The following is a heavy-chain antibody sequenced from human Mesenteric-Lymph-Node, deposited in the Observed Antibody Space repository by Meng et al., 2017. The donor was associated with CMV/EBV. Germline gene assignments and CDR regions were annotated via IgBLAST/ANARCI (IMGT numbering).Heavy chain of an antibody. CDR2: IYYSGST. Sequence: SETLSLTCTVSGGSVSSGSYYWSWIRQPPGKGLEWIGYIYYSGSTNYNPSLKSRVTISVDTSKNQFSLKLSSVTAADTAVYYCARSTTWDGPWGQGTLVTVSS. V-gene: IGHV4-61*01. CDR3: ARSTTWDGP. J-gene: IGHJ5*02. D-gene: IGHD1-14*01. CDR1: GGSVSSGSYY.